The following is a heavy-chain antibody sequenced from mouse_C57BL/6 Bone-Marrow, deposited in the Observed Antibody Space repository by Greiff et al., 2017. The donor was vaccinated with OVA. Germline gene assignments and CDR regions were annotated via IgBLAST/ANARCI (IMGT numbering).Heavy chain of an antibody. J-gene: IGHJ4*01. V-gene: IGHV1-4*01. CDR3: ARSRIFYAMDY. CDR2: INPSSGYT. Sequence: QVQLQQSGAELARPGASVKMSCKASGYTFTSYTMHWVKQRPGQGLEWIGYINPSSGYTKYNQKFKDKATLTADKSSSTAYMQLSSLTSEDSAVYYCARSRIFYAMDYWGQGTSVTVSS. CDR1: GYTFTSYT. D-gene: IGHD3-3*01.